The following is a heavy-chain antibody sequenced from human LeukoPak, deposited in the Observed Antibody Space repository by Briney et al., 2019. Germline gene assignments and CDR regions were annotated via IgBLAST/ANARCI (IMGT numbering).Heavy chain of an antibody. CDR2: FDPEDGET. Sequence: ASVKVSCKVSGYTLTELSMHWVRQAPGKGLEWMGGFDPEDGETIYAQKFQGRVTMTEDTSTDTAYMELSSLRSEDTAVYYCATVMRRYCSSTSCSKGWFDPWGQGTLVTVSP. D-gene: IGHD2-2*01. J-gene: IGHJ5*02. CDR3: ATVMRRYCSSTSCSKGWFDP. V-gene: IGHV1-24*01. CDR1: GYTLTELS.